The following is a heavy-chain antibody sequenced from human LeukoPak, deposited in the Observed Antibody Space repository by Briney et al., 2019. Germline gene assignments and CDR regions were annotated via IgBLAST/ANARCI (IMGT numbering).Heavy chain of an antibody. CDR3: ARDRGNGYRDY. CDR1: GFTFSSYW. J-gene: IGHJ4*02. CDR2: IKQDGSEK. Sequence: GGSLRLSWAASGFTFSSYWMSWVRQAPGKGLEWVANIKQDGSEKYYVDSVKGRFTISRDNAKNSLYLQMNSLRAEDTAVYYCARDRGNGYRDYWGQGTLVTVSS. D-gene: IGHD5-24*01. V-gene: IGHV3-7*01.